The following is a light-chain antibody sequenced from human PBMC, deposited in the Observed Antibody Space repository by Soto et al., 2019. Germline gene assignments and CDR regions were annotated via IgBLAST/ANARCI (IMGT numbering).Light chain of an antibody. CDR3: QQYYSTVWT. V-gene: IGKV4-1*01. Sequence: DIVMTQSPDSLAVSLGERATINCKSSQSVLYSSNNKNYLAWYQQKPGQPPKLLIYWASTRESGVPDRFSGSGSGTDFTLTISSLQAEDVAVYYCQQYYSTVWTFCQGTKVEIK. CDR1: QSVLYSSNNKNY. J-gene: IGKJ1*01. CDR2: WAS.